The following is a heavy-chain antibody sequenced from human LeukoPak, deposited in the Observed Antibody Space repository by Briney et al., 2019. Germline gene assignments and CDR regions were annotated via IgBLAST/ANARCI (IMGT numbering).Heavy chain of an antibody. J-gene: IGHJ4*02. Sequence: SETLSLTCAVYGESFSGHYWTWIRQTPGKGLEWIGESTHSGSTNYNPSLKSRVTISVDTSKSQFSLKLTSVTAADTVVYHCARGRTVAAALDFWGPGTLVTVSS. D-gene: IGHD2-15*01. CDR2: STHSGST. CDR1: GESFSGHY. CDR3: ARGRTVAAALDF. V-gene: IGHV4-34*01.